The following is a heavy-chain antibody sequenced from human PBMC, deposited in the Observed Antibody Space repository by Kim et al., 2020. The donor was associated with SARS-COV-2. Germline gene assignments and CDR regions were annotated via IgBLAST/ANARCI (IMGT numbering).Heavy chain of an antibody. Sequence: YTPSPQGRLTIPVDTSKNQFCLKLSSVTAADTAVYYCARVSPTVTGYFDYWGQGTLVTVSS. V-gene: IGHV4-31*02. CDR3: ARVSPTVTGYFDY. J-gene: IGHJ4*02. D-gene: IGHD4-17*01.